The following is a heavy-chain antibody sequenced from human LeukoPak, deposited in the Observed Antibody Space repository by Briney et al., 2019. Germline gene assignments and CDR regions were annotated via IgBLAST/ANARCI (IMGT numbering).Heavy chain of an antibody. Sequence: GEPLKISCKASGYSFPDYWIGWVRQMPGKGLEWMGIIYPGDSDTRDSPSFQGQVTVSADKSINTAYLQWKSLKASDTAMYFCARHGQKPALANALNTWAKGTMVTVSS. CDR2: IYPGDSDT. V-gene: IGHV5-51*01. CDR1: GYSFPDYW. CDR3: ARHGQKPALANALNT. D-gene: IGHD2-2*01. J-gene: IGHJ3*02.